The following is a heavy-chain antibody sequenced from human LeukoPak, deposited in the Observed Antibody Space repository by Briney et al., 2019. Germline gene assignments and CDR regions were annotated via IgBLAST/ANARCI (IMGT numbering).Heavy chain of an antibody. CDR1: GFTFRSYG. J-gene: IGHJ4*02. V-gene: IGHV3-23*01. CDR3: AKSYDSSVFDY. CDR2: ISGSGGST. D-gene: IGHD3-22*01. Sequence: GGSLRLSCAASGFTFRSYGMSWVRQAPGKGLEWVSAISGSGGSTNYADSVKGRFTISRDNSKNTLYLQMNSLRAEDTAVYYCAKSYDSSVFDYWGQGTLVTVSS.